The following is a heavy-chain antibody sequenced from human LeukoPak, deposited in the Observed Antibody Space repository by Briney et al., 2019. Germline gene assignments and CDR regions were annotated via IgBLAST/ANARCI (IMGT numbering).Heavy chain of an antibody. V-gene: IGHV4-4*02. J-gene: IGHJ4*02. Sequence: SETLSLTCAASGGSISSSNWWSWVRQPPGKGLEWIGEIYHSGSTNYNPSLKSRVTISVDTSKNQFSLKLSSVTAADTAVYYCAREGSGSYSLDYWGQGTLVTVSS. D-gene: IGHD3-10*01. CDR1: GGSISSSNW. CDR3: AREGSGSYSLDY. CDR2: IYHSGST.